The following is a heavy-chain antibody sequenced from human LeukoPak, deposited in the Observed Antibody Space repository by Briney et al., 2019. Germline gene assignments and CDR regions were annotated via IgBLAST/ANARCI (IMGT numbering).Heavy chain of an antibody. Sequence: SETLSLTCTVSGYSISSGYYGGWIRQPPGKGLEWIGEINHSGSTNYNPSLKSRVTISVDTSKNQFSLKLSSVTAADTAVYYCARGWGLVWGKGTTVTVSS. CDR2: INHSGST. CDR3: ARGWGLV. CDR1: GYSISSGYY. J-gene: IGHJ6*04. D-gene: IGHD3-16*01. V-gene: IGHV4-38-2*02.